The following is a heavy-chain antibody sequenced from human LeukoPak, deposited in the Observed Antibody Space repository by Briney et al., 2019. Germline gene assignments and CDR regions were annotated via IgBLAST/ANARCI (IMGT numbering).Heavy chain of an antibody. CDR3: ARYYGDYDY. Sequence: GGSLRLSCAASGFTFSSYAMHWVCQAPGKGLEWVAVISYDGSNKYYADSVKGRFTIARDNSKNTLYLQMHSLRAEDTAVYYCARYYGDYDYWGQGTLVTVSS. V-gene: IGHV3-30-3*01. CDR1: GFTFSSYA. CDR2: ISYDGSNK. D-gene: IGHD4-17*01. J-gene: IGHJ4*02.